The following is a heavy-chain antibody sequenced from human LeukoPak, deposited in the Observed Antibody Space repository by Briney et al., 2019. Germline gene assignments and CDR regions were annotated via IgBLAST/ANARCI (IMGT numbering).Heavy chain of an antibody. J-gene: IGHJ4*02. CDR1: GGTFSSYA. D-gene: IGHD3-16*02. Sequence: SVKVSCKASGGTFSSYAISWVRQAPGQGLEWMGGIIPIFGTANYAQKFQGRVTITADESTSTAYMELSSLRSEDAAVYYCARDVYDYVWGSYRYRGFDYWGQGTLVTVSS. V-gene: IGHV1-69*01. CDR3: ARDVYDYVWGSYRYRGFDY. CDR2: IIPIFGTA.